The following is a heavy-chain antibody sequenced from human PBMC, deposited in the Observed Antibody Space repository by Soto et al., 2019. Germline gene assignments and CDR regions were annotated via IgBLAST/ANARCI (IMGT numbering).Heavy chain of an antibody. J-gene: IGHJ6*02. Sequence: QVQLVESGGGVVQPGRSLRLSCAASGFTFSSYAMHWVRQAPGKGLEWVAVISYDGSNKYYADSVKGRFTISRDNSKNTLYLKMNSLRAEDTAVYYCARVQVSGYSSGWYVGNYYYGMDVWGQGTTVTVSS. CDR3: ARVQVSGYSSGWYVGNYYYGMDV. V-gene: IGHV3-30-3*01. CDR1: GFTFSSYA. CDR2: ISYDGSNK. D-gene: IGHD6-19*01.